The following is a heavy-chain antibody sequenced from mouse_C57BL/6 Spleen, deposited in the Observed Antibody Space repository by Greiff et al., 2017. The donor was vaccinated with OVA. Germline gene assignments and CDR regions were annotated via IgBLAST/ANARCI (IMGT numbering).Heavy chain of an antibody. D-gene: IGHD1-1*01. V-gene: IGHV1-53*01. CDR1: GYTFTSYW. J-gene: IGHJ2*01. CDR2: INPNNGGT. CDR3: AREDFGSRHFDY. Sequence: QVQLQQPGTELVKPGASVKLSCKASGYTFTSYWMHWVKQRPGQGLEWIGNINPNNGGTNYNEKFKSKATLTVDKSSSTDYMQLSSLSAEDSVVYYCAREDFGSRHFDYWGKCTTLTVAS.